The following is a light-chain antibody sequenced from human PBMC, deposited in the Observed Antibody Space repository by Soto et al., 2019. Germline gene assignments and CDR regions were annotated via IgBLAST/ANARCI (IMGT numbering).Light chain of an antibody. V-gene: IGKV3-15*01. J-gene: IGKJ3*01. CDR3: QQYNIWPPEVT. CDR1: QSVNRN. CDR2: GAS. Sequence: EKVMTQSPATLSVSPGESATLSCRASQSVNRNLAWYQQKPGQTPGLLIYGASTRAAGVPVRFSGSGSGTDFNLTISSLQSEDFAIYYCQQYNIWPPEVTFGPGTKVDIK.